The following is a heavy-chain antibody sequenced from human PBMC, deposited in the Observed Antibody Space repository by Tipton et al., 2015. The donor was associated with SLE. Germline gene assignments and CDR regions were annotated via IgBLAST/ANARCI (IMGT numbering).Heavy chain of an antibody. V-gene: IGHV4-4*07. J-gene: IGHJ4*02. CDR3: ARDADYSKVLDY. D-gene: IGHD4-11*01. Sequence: TLSLTCAVYGGSFSGYYWSWIRQPAGKGLEWIGRIYTSGSTNYNPSLKSRVTISVDTSKNQFSLELSSVTAADTAVYYCARDADYSKVLDYWGQGTLVTVSS. CDR1: GGSFSGYY. CDR2: IYTSGST.